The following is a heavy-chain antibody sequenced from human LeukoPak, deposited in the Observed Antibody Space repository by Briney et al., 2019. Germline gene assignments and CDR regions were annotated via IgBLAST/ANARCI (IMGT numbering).Heavy chain of an antibody. CDR1: GYTFTGYY. J-gene: IGHJ6*02. CDR3: ARDRPNYYDILTGPYGMDV. CDR2: INPNSGGT. D-gene: IGHD3-9*01. V-gene: IGHV1-2*02. Sequence: ASVKVSCKASGYTFTGYYMHWVRQAPGQGLEWMGWINPNSGGTNYAQKFQGRVTITADKSTSTAYMELSSLRSEDTAVYYCARDRPNYYDILTGPYGMDVWGQGTTVTASS.